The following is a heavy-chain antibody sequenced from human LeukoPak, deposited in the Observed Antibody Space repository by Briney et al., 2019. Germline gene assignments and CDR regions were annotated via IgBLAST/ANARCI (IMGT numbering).Heavy chain of an antibody. V-gene: IGHV4-59*01. Sequence: SETLSLTCTVSGGSITTYYWSWIRQPPGKGLEWIGYTYYSGSTNYNPSLKGRVTISADMSKNQFSLKLTSVTAADTAVYYCARAGYYYDSSGYLGVSFDYWGQGTLVTVSS. CDR3: ARAGYYYDSSGYLGVSFDY. D-gene: IGHD3-22*01. CDR2: TYYSGST. J-gene: IGHJ4*02. CDR1: GGSITTYY.